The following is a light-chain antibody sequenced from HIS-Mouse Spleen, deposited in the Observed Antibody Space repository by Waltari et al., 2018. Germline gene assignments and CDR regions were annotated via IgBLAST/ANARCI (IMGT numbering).Light chain of an antibody. J-gene: IGKJ3*01. CDR3: MQALQTPFT. V-gene: IGKV2-28*01. Sequence: DIVMTQSPLSLPVTPGEPASISCRSLQSLLHSNGYNYLDWYLQKPGQSPQLLIFLGSNRASGVPDRFSGSGSGTDFTLKISRVEAEDVGVYYCMQALQTPFTFGPGTKVDIK. CDR2: LGS. CDR1: QSLLHSNGYNY.